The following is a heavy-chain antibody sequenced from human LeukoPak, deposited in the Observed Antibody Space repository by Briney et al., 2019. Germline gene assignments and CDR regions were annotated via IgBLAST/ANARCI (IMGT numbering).Heavy chain of an antibody. CDR2: IIPIFGTA. Sequence: SVKVSCRASGGTFSSYAISWVRQAPGQGLEWMGGIIPIFGTANYAQKFQGRVTITADESTSTAYMELSSLRSEDTAVYYCARGALYSSLPDYFDYWGQGTLVTVSS. CDR1: GGTFSSYA. D-gene: IGHD6-6*01. J-gene: IGHJ4*01. V-gene: IGHV1-69*13. CDR3: ARGALYSSLPDYFDY.